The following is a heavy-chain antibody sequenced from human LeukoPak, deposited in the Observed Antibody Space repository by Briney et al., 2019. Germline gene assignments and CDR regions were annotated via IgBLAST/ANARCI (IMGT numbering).Heavy chain of an antibody. D-gene: IGHD3-10*01. Sequence: ASVKVSCKVSGYTLTELSMHWVRQAPGKGLEWMGGFDPEDGETIYAQKFQGRVTMTEDTSTDTAYMELSSLRSEDTAVYYCANSGPYYYGSGSYYCFDYWGQGTLVTVFS. CDR1: GYTLTELS. V-gene: IGHV1-24*01. CDR3: ANSGPYYYGSGSYYCFDY. J-gene: IGHJ4*02. CDR2: FDPEDGET.